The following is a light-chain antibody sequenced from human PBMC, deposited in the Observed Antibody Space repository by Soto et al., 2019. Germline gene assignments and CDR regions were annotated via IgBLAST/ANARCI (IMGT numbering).Light chain of an antibody. CDR2: AAF. CDR3: LQHNTYPCT. Sequence: DIQMTQSPSFLSASVGDRVTITCRASQGIRNDLAWYQQKPGKAPNRLIYAAFSLQSGVPSRFSGSGSGTDFTLTINGVQPEDFATYYCLQHNTYPCTFGQGTKLEIK. J-gene: IGKJ2*02. CDR1: QGIRND. V-gene: IGKV1-17*01.